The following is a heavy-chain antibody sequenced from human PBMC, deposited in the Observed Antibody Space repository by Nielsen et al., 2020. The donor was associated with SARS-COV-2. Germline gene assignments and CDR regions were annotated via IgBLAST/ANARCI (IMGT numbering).Heavy chain of an antibody. CDR3: ARGVQLVSSPIDY. V-gene: IGHV1-69*13. J-gene: IGHJ4*02. D-gene: IGHD6-13*01. Sequence: SVKVSCKASGYTFTSYAMHWVRQAPGQGLEWMGGIIPIFGTANYAQKFQGRVTITADESTSTAYMELSSLRSEDTAVYYCARGVQLVSSPIDYWGQGTLVTVSS. CDR2: IIPIFGTA. CDR1: GYTFTSYA.